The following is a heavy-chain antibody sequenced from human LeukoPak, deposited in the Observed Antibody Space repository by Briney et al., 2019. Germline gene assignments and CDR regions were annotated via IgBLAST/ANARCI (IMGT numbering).Heavy chain of an antibody. V-gene: IGHV3-23*01. Sequence: GGSLRLSCAASVFTFSIYAMSCVPQAPGKGRECGSAIRCSGGRTYYADSVKGRFTISRDNSKNTQYLQMNGLRAEDTAVYCCAKGGDIVVVPAAMQSGAFDIWGQGTMVTVSS. CDR1: VFTFSIYA. J-gene: IGHJ3*02. D-gene: IGHD2-2*01. CDR2: IRCSGGRT. CDR3: AKGGDIVVVPAAMQSGAFDI.